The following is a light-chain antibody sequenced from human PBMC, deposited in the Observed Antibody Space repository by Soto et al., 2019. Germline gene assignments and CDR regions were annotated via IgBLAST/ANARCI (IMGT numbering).Light chain of an antibody. J-gene: IGKJ5*01. V-gene: IGKV1D-12*01. CDR2: AAS. CDR1: QDVGRW. Sequence: DIQMTQSPSSLSASVGDTVTITCRSSQDVGRWLSWYQQKPGKAPKILIFAASSLQSGVPSRFSGSGSGTDFTLTITSLQSEDFATYYCQHAKSFPVTFGQGTRLEIX. CDR3: QHAKSFPVT.